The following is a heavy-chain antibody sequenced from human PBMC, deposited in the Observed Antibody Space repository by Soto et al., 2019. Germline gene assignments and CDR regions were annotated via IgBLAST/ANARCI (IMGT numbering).Heavy chain of an antibody. V-gene: IGHV1-2*02. CDR3: SRWEQLVLGFDI. Sequence: ASVKVSCKASGYTFTGYYINWVRQAPGQGLEWMGWINHNSGGTNFAQKFQGRVTVTRDTSISTAYTELTSLRSDDTAVYYCSRWEQLVLGFDIWGQGTMVTVSS. CDR2: INHNSGGT. D-gene: IGHD6-6*01. J-gene: IGHJ3*02. CDR1: GYTFTGYY.